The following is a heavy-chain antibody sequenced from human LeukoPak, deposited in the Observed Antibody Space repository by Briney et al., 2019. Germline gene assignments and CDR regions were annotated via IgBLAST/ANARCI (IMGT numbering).Heavy chain of an antibody. CDR1: GGSISSYY. CDR3: AREDVVGASEYFQH. D-gene: IGHD1-26*01. CDR2: IYYSGST. J-gene: IGHJ1*01. Sequence: PSETLSLTCTVSGGSISSYYWSWLRQPPGKGWVGFGYIYYSGSTNYNPSLKSRVTISVDTPKNQFSLKLSSVTAADTAVYYCAREDVVGASEYFQHWGQGTLVTVSS. V-gene: IGHV4-59*01.